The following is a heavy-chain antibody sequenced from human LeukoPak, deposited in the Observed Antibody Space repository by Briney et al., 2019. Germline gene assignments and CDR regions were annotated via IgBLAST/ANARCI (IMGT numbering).Heavy chain of an antibody. Sequence: PSETLSLTCTVSGGSISSSSYYWGWIRQPPGKGLEWIGSIYHSGSTYYNPSLKSRVTISVDTSKNQFSLKLSSVTAADTAVYYCARVGSIAVAPFDYWGQGTLVTVSS. D-gene: IGHD6-19*01. CDR3: ARVGSIAVAPFDY. CDR1: GGSISSSSYY. CDR2: IYHSGST. J-gene: IGHJ4*02. V-gene: IGHV4-39*07.